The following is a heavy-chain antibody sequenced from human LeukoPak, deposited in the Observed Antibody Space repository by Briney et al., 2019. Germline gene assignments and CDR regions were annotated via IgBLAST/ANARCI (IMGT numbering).Heavy chain of an antibody. V-gene: IGHV1-69*01. CDR3: ARDSRGPYCSGGSCYPLEYFQH. Sequence: SVKVSCKASGGTFSSYAISWVRQAPGQGLEWMGGIIPIFGTANYAQKFQGRVTITADESTSTAYMELSSLRSEDTAVYYCARDSRGPYCSGGSCYPLEYFQHWGQGTLVTVSS. J-gene: IGHJ1*01. CDR1: GGTFSSYA. D-gene: IGHD2-15*01. CDR2: IIPIFGTA.